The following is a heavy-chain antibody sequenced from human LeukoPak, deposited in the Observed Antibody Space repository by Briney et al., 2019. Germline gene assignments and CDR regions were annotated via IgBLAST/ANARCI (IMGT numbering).Heavy chain of an antibody. D-gene: IGHD1-14*01. CDR2: INPSGGST. J-gene: IGHJ5*02. V-gene: IGHV1-46*01. CDR3: ARDSLTEGHDP. Sequence: ASVKVSCKAFGYTFTSYYMHWVRQAPGQGPEWMGIINPSGGSTSYAQKFQGRVTMTRDTSTSTVYMELSSLRSEDTAVYYCARDSLTEGHDPWGQGTLVTVSS. CDR1: GYTFTSYY.